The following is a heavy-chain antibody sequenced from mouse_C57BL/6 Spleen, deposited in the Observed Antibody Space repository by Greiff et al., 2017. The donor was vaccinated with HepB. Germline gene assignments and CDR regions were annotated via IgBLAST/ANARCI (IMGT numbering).Heavy chain of an antibody. J-gene: IGHJ1*03. Sequence: VQLQQSGAELVRPGASVKLSCTASGFNIKDDYMHWVKQRPEQGLEWIGWIDPENGDTEYASKFQGKATITADTSSNTAYLQLSSLTSEDTAVYYCTTGDYGRRGYFDVWGTGTTVTVSS. V-gene: IGHV14-4*01. D-gene: IGHD1-1*01. CDR3: TTGDYGRRGYFDV. CDR2: IDPENGDT. CDR1: GFNIKDDY.